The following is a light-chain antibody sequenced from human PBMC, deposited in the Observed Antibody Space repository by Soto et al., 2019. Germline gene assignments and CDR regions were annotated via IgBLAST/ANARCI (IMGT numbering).Light chain of an antibody. CDR3: QQSYSTPRT. V-gene: IGKV1-39*01. CDR1: QFIASY. J-gene: IGKJ1*01. CDR2: AAS. Sequence: DVQMTQSPSSLSASVGDRVTIACRASQFIASYLNWYQQKPGKAPKLVIYAASSLQSGVPSRFSGSGSGTDFTLTINSLQPEDFATYYCQQSYSTPRTFGQGTKVDIK.